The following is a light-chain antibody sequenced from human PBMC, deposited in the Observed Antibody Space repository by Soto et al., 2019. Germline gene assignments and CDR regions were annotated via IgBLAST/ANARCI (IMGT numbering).Light chain of an antibody. V-gene: IGKV3-15*01. Sequence: EIVMTHSPATLSVSPGDRATLSCRASQTVRDNLAWYQQKPGQAPRLLIYGASTRATGIPARFSGSGSGTEFTLTIDSLQSEDFGLYFCQQSNNRPYTFGQGTKLEIK. J-gene: IGKJ2*01. CDR1: QTVRDN. CDR2: GAS. CDR3: QQSNNRPYT.